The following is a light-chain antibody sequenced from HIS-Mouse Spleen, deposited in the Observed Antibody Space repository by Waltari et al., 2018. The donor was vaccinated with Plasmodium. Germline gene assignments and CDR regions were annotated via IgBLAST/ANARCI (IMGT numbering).Light chain of an antibody. CDR1: QTVLYSSNNKNY. CDR2: WAS. J-gene: IGKJ2*01. CDR3: QQYYSTPYT. Sequence: DFVMTQYLDSLAVSLGERATIHCKSRQTVLYSSNNKNYLAWYQQKPGQPPKQLISWASTRESGVPDRFSGSGSGTDFTLTISRLQAEDVAVYYCQQYYSTPYTFGQGTKLEIK. V-gene: IGKV4-1*01.